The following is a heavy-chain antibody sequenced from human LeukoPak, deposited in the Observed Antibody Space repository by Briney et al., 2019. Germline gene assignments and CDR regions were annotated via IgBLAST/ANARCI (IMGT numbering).Heavy chain of an antibody. Sequence: SETLSLTCSVSGGSISSGGYFWSWIRQHPGKGLEWIGSISQSGTTYYNPSLKSRLIISVDTSKNQFSLRLSSVTAADTAVYYCARPLRGYSNGPGGYWGQGTLVTVSS. D-gene: IGHD4-11*01. J-gene: IGHJ4*02. CDR1: GGSISSGGYF. CDR2: ISQSGTT. CDR3: ARPLRGYSNGPGGY. V-gene: IGHV4-31*03.